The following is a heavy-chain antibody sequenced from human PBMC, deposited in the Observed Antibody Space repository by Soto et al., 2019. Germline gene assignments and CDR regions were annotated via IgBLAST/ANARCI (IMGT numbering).Heavy chain of an antibody. Sequence: PGESLKISCKGSGYSFTSYWISWVRQMPGKGLEWMGRIDPSDSYTNYSPSFQGHVTISADKSISTAYLQWSSLKASDTAMYYCASLQWVGATRQGDYYGMDVWGQGTTVTVSS. CDR3: ASLQWVGATRQGDYYGMDV. J-gene: IGHJ6*02. CDR1: GYSFTSYW. V-gene: IGHV5-10-1*01. D-gene: IGHD1-26*01. CDR2: IDPSDSYT.